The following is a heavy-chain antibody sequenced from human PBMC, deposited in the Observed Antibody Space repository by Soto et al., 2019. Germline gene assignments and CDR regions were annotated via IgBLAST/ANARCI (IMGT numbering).Heavy chain of an antibody. V-gene: IGHV3-30*18. Sequence: GGSLRLSCAASGFTFSSYGMRWVRQAPGKGLEWVAVISYDGSNKYYADSVKGRFTISRDNSKNTLYLQMNSLRAEDTAVYYCANLVVRVPPYWGQGTLVTVSS. CDR2: ISYDGSNK. D-gene: IGHD3-16*02. CDR3: ANLVVRVPPY. J-gene: IGHJ4*02. CDR1: GFTFSSYG.